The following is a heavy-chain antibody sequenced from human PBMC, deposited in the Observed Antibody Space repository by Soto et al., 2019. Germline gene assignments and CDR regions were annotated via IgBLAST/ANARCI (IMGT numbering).Heavy chain of an antibody. D-gene: IGHD3-16*01. CDR3: ARGPFGGGFGILFDY. CDR1: GGSFSGYY. Sequence: PSETLSLTCAVYGGSFSGYYWSWIRQPPGKGLEWFGEINHSGSTNYNPSLKSRVTISVDTSKNQFSLKLSSVTAADTAVYYCARGPFGGGFGILFDYWGQGTLVTVSS. V-gene: IGHV4-34*01. CDR2: INHSGST. J-gene: IGHJ4*02.